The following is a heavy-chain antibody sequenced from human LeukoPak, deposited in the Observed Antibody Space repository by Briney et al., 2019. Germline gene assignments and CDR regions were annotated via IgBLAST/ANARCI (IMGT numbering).Heavy chain of an antibody. J-gene: IGHJ4*02. CDR1: GFTFSSYA. Sequence: GGSLRLSCAASGFTFSSYAMSWVRQAPGKGLEWVSAISGSGGSTYYADSVKGRFTISRDNSKNTLYLQMNSLRAEDTAVYYCAKDIWSGYPLVSGFEYWGQGTLVTVSS. CDR2: ISGSGGST. CDR3: AKDIWSGYPLVSGFEY. V-gene: IGHV3-23*01. D-gene: IGHD3-3*01.